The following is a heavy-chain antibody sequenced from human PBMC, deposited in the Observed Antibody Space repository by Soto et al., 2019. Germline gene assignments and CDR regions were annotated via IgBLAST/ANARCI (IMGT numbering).Heavy chain of an antibody. CDR1: GFTFSSYW. V-gene: IGHV3-7*01. J-gene: IGHJ4*02. CDR2: IKQDGGEK. CDR3: ARCPDKTYRYTLTY. D-gene: IGHD3-16*02. Sequence: GGSLRLSCAASGFTFSSYWIHWVRQAPGNGREWGANIKQDGGEKYCVDSVKGRFTISRDNAKNSLYLQMDSLRAEDTAVYYCARCPDKTYRYTLTYWGQGTLVTVSS.